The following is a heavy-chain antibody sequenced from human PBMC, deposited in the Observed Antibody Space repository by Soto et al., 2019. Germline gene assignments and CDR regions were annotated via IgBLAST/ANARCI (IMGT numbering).Heavy chain of an antibody. CDR1: GGSISSGGYS. CDR3: ARVPLYDTSPSVYFDY. V-gene: IGHV4-30-2*01. CDR2: IYHSGST. J-gene: IGHJ4*02. Sequence: QLQLQESGSGLVKPSQTLSLTCAVSGGSISSGGYSWSWIRQPPGKGLEWIGYIYHSGSTYYNPSLKRRVTISVARSKNQFSLKLSSVTAADTAVYYCARVPLYDTSPSVYFDYWGQGTLVTVSS. D-gene: IGHD3-22*01.